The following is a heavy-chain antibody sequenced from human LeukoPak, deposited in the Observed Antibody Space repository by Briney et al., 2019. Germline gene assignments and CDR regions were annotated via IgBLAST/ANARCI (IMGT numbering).Heavy chain of an antibody. CDR2: ISSSSSYI. J-gene: IGHJ4*02. D-gene: IGHD3-22*01. V-gene: IGHV3-21*01. Sequence: GRSLRLSCAASGFTFSSYSMNWVRQAPGKGLEWVSSISSSSSYIYYADSVKGRFTISRDNAKNSLYLQMNSLRAEDTAVYYCARAAETYDSSGYYRTFDYWGQGTLVTVSS. CDR1: GFTFSSYS. CDR3: ARAAETYDSSGYYRTFDY.